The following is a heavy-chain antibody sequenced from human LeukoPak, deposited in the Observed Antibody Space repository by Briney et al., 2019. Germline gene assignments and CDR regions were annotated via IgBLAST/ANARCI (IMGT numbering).Heavy chain of an antibody. V-gene: IGHV5-51*01. CDR3: ARDPSRRYDSSGYYQYFDY. J-gene: IGHJ4*02. Sequence: GESLKISCKGSGYTFINYWIGWVRHMPGKGLQWLGIIYPGDSDTKYSPSFQGQVTFSVDKSISTAYLQWSSLKASDTALYYCARDPSRRYDSSGYYQYFDYWGQGTLVTVSS. CDR1: GYTFINYW. CDR2: IYPGDSDT. D-gene: IGHD3-22*01.